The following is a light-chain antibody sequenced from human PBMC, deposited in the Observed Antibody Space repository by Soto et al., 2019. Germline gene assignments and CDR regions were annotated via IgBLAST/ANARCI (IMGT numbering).Light chain of an antibody. V-gene: IGKV1-5*01. CDR1: QSISNW. CDR2: DAS. J-gene: IGKJ4*01. CDR3: QQYNGY. Sequence: DSPMTQSPSTLSASVGDRVTITCRASQSISNWLAWYQQKPGKAPKLLIYDASSLESGVPSRFSGSGSGTEFTLTISSLQPDDVASYYCQQYNGYFGGGTKVEIK.